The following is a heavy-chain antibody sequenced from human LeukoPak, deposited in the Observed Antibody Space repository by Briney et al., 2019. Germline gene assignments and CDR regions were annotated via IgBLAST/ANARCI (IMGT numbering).Heavy chain of an antibody. CDR1: GGSISSYY. CDR2: IYTSGST. D-gene: IGHD1-26*01. V-gene: IGHV4-4*07. Sequence: ASETLSLTCTVSGGSISSYYWSWIRQPAGKGLEWIGRIYTSGSTNYNPSLKSRVTMSVDTFKNQFSLKLSSVTAADTAVYYCARDRLGKRGYYFDYWGQGTLVTVSS. CDR3: ARDRLGKRGYYFDY. J-gene: IGHJ4*02.